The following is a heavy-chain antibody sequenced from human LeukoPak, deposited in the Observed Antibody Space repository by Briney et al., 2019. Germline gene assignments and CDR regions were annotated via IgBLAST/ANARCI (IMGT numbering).Heavy chain of an antibody. V-gene: IGHV3-48*01. CDR3: ARENEAYYYDSSGYKEGNWFDP. J-gene: IGHJ5*02. CDR1: GFTFSSYS. Sequence: GGSLRLSCAASGFTFSSYSMNWVRQAPGKGLEWVSYISSSSSTIYYADSVKGRFTISRDNAKNSLYLQMNSLRAEDTAVYYCARENEAYYYDSSGYKEGNWFDPWGQGTLVTVSS. D-gene: IGHD3-22*01. CDR2: ISSSSSTI.